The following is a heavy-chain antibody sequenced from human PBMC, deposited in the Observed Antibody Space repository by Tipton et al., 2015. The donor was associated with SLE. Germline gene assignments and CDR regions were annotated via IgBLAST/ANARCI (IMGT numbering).Heavy chain of an antibody. D-gene: IGHD4-11*01. Sequence: TLSLTCTVSGGSISSYYWGWIRQPPGKGLEWIGSIYYSGSTYYNPSLKSRVTISVDTSKNQFSLKLSSVTAADTAVYYCAREMDFRTSYYNNYVNWNFDLWGRGTLVTVSS. CDR2: IYYSGST. J-gene: IGHJ2*01. CDR3: AREMDFRTSYYNNYVNWNFDL. V-gene: IGHV4-39*07. CDR1: GGSISSYY.